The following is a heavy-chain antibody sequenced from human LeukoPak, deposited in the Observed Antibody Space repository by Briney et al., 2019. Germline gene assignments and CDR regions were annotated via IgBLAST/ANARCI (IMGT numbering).Heavy chain of an antibody. V-gene: IGHV3-7*01. CDR3: ARVPSITIFGRPTYCDL. CDR2: IEQKGSEK. D-gene: IGHD3-3*01. Sequence: TGGSLTLSCIASGFTFKNYWMTWVRQAPGKGLEWVAHIEQKGSEKYNVDSAKGRFTIPRDNAAKSLLLQMNSLRVDETAVYYCARVPSITIFGRPTYCDLWGQGTLVTVSS. CDR1: GFTFKNYW. J-gene: IGHJ5*02.